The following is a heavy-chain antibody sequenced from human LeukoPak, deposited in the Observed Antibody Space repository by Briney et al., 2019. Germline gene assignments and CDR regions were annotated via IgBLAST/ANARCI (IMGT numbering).Heavy chain of an antibody. CDR2: ISWNSGSI. D-gene: IGHD6-6*01. J-gene: IGHJ4*02. Sequence: PGGSLRLSCAASGLTFDDYAMHWVRQAPGKGLEWVSGISWNSGSIGYADSVKGRFTISRDNAKNSLYLQMNSLRAEDMALYYCAKAQYSSSSNPHFDYWGQGTLVTVSS. CDR3: AKAQYSSSSNPHFDY. CDR1: GLTFDDYA. V-gene: IGHV3-9*03.